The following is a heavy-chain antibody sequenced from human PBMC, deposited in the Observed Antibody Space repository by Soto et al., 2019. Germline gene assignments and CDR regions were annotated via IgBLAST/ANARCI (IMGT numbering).Heavy chain of an antibody. V-gene: IGHV3-23*01. Sequence: GRSLRLSCATSAFTLSNYAISWVRQAPGKGLEWVSTLTSSGGTYYADSVKGRFTISRDQSKSTLYLQMVSLRAEDTALYYCAKGLNQFEY. CDR3: AKGLNQFEY. J-gene: IGHJ1*01. D-gene: IGHD2-2*01. CDR1: AFTLSNYA. CDR2: LTSSGGT.